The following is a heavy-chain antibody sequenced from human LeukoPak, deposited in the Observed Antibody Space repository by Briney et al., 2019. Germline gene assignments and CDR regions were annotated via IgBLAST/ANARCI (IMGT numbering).Heavy chain of an antibody. V-gene: IGHV3-23*01. CDR1: GFTFSSYG. J-gene: IGHJ4*02. Sequence: GGSLRLSCAASGFTFSSYGMSWVRQAPGKGLEWVSAISGSGGSTYYADSVKGRFTISRDNSRNTVYLQMNSLRAVDTALYYCAKHAESYGDSVVDYWGQGTLVTVSS. D-gene: IGHD4-17*01. CDR3: AKHAESYGDSVVDY. CDR2: ISGSGGST.